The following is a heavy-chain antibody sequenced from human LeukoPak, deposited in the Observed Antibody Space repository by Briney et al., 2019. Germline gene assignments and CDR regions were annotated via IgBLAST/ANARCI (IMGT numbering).Heavy chain of an antibody. Sequence: PSQTLSLTCAISGDSVSSNSAAWNWIRQSPSRGLEWLGRTYYRSKWYNNYAVSVKSRITINPDTSKNQFSLQLNSVTPEDTAVYYCARVKARRGPGGDSSGTADFDYWGQGTLVTVSS. CDR2: TYYRSKWYN. J-gene: IGHJ4*02. CDR3: ARVKARRGPGGDSSGTADFDY. V-gene: IGHV6-1*01. CDR1: GDSVSSNSAA. D-gene: IGHD3-22*01.